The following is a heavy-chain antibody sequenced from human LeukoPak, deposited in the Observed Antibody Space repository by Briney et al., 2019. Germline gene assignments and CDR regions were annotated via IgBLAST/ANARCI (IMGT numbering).Heavy chain of an antibody. J-gene: IGHJ4*02. D-gene: IGHD6-19*01. V-gene: IGHV4-39*01. CDR2: IYFSGST. CDR3: ARHQWLGPFDY. CDR1: GGSISSSSHY. Sequence: SETLSLTCTVIGGSISSSSHYWGWIRQPPGEGLEWIGSIYFSGSTYYSPSLKSRVTISVDPSTNQFSLKLSSVTAADTAVYYCARHQWLGPFDYLGQGTLVTVSS.